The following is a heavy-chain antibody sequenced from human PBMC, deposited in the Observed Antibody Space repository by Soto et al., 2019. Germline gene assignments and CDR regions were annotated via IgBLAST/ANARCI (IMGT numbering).Heavy chain of an antibody. V-gene: IGHV4-4*07. Sequence: SETLSLTCTVSGRSMSGYYWSWIRQPAGERLEWIGRIYTSGTTDFNPSLKGRVTMSVDTSKNQFSLKLTSVTAADTALYYCAREDYYDTGYYVVWGQGTQGTVSS. J-gene: IGHJ4*02. D-gene: IGHD3-9*01. CDR3: AREDYYDTGYYVV. CDR2: IYTSGTT. CDR1: GRSMSGYY.